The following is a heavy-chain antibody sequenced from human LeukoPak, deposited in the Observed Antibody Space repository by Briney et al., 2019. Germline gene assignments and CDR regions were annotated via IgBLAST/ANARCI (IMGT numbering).Heavy chain of an antibody. CDR2: ISERGTT. V-gene: IGHV3-53*01. J-gene: IGHJ4*02. Sequence: GGSLRLSCAASGFTVSSNYMSWVRQAPGKGLEWVSVISERGTTYSAVSVKGRFTISRDNFKHTLFLQMNSLRAEDTAVYYCARGPGYISGWYYFDYWGQGTLVTVSS. D-gene: IGHD6-13*01. CDR3: ARGPGYISGWYYFDY. CDR1: GFTVSSNY.